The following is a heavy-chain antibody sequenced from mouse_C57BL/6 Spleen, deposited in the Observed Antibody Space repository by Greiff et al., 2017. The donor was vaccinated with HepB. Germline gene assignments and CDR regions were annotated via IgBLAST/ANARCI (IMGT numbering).Heavy chain of an antibody. CDR3: ARCGSSSFAY. CDR1: GFTFSSYA. V-gene: IGHV5-4*03. CDR2: ISDGGSYT. J-gene: IGHJ3*01. D-gene: IGHD1-1*01. Sequence: EVNVVESGGGLVKPGGSLKLSCAASGFTFSSYAMSWVRQTPEKRLEWVATISDGGSYTYYPDNVKGRFTISRDNAKNNLYLQMSHLKSEDTAMYYCARCGSSSFAYWGQGTLVTVSA.